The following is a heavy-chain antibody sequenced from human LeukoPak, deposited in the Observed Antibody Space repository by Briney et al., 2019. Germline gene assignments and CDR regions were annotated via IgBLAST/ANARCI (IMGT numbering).Heavy chain of an antibody. J-gene: IGHJ4*02. V-gene: IGHV4-59*01. D-gene: IGHD3-22*01. Sequence: SETLSLTCTVSAGSISSYCWSWIRQPPGKGLEWIGYIYYSGSTNYNPSLKSRVTISVDTSKNQFSLKLSSVTAADTAVYYCAGNYYDSSGPFSWSQGTLVTVSS. CDR2: IYYSGST. CDR3: AGNYYDSSGPFS. CDR1: AGSISSYC.